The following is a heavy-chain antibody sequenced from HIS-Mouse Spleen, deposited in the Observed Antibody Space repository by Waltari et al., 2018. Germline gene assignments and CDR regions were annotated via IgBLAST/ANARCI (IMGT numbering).Heavy chain of an antibody. V-gene: IGHV4-30-2*05. J-gene: IGHJ3*02. CDR3: ARLWYCTNGVCRDAFDI. CDR2: ST. Sequence: STYYNPSLKSRVTISVDTSKNQFSLKLSSVTAADTAVYYCARLWYCTNGVCRDAFDIWGQGIMVTVSS. D-gene: IGHD2-8*01.